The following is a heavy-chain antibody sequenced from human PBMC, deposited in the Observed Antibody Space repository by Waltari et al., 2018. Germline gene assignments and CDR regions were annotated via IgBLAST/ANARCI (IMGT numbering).Heavy chain of an antibody. J-gene: IGHJ1*01. CDR3: GRIAFGDDRGYFQH. Sequence: QLQLQESGPGLVKPSETLSLTCTVSGGSISNNYNWGWIRQPPGKGLEWMGNMQYRGSTFYNPSLKSRVTISLDTSKNQFSLRLSSVGAADTAVYFCGRIAFGDDRGYFQHWGQGTLVTVSS. CDR2: MQYRGST. D-gene: IGHD4-17*01. V-gene: IGHV4-39*01. CDR1: GGSISNNYN.